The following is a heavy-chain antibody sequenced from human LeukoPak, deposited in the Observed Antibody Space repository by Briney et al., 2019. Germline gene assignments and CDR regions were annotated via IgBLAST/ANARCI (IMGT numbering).Heavy chain of an antibody. CDR3: AEDLSITMIVVVGYYGMDV. CDR1: GFTFSSYG. V-gene: IGHV3-30*18. Sequence: GGSLRLSCAASGFTFSSYGMHWVRQAPGKGLEWVAVISYDGSNKYYADSVKGRFTISRDNSKNTLYLQMNSLRAEDTAVYYCAEDLSITMIVVVGYYGMDVWGQGTTVTVSS. D-gene: IGHD3-22*01. CDR2: ISYDGSNK. J-gene: IGHJ6*02.